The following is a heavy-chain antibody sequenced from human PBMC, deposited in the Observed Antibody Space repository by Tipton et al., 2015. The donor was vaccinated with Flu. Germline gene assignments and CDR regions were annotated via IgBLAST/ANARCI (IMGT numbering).Heavy chain of an antibody. V-gene: IGHV5-51*01. Sequence: QLVQSGAEVKKPGESLKITCKGSGYTFPIYWIGWVRQMPGKGLEWMGLIYPADSDIIYSPSFQDQITISVDKSIDTAYLQWSSLTVSDTAMYYCVRRGLQLRWDLDLWGRGTLVTVSS. J-gene: IGHJ2*01. CDR1: GYTFPIYW. D-gene: IGHD1-1*01. CDR2: IYPADSDI. CDR3: VRRGLQLRWDLDL.